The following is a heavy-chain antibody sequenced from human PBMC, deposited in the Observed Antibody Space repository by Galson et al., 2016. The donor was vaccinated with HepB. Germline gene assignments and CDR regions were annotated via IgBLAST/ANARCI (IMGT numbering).Heavy chain of an antibody. CDR1: GFTLSDYS. Sequence: SLRLSCAASGFTLSDYSMYWVRQAPGKGLEWVAIIWYDGSDKFYAGSVKGRFTISRDNSKNTMFLQMSDLRVEDTAVYYCAKEQGTDEGWFGGSDYWGQGTLVTVSS. V-gene: IGHV3-33*06. CDR2: IWYDGSDK. D-gene: IGHD3-10*01. CDR3: AKEQGTDEGWFGGSDY. J-gene: IGHJ4*02.